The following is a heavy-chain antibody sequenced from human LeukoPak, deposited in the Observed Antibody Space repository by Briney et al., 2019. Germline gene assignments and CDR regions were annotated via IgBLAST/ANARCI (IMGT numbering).Heavy chain of an antibody. CDR1: GYTFTSYD. CDR3: ARGGYSSGWYVSDY. CDR2: MNPNSGNT. V-gene: IGHV1-8*01. D-gene: IGHD6-19*01. J-gene: IGHJ4*02. Sequence: ASVKVSCKASGYTFTSYDINWVRQATGQGLEWMGWMNPNSGNTGYAQKFQGRVTMTRNTSISTAYMELSSLRSEDTAVYFCARGGYSSGWYVSDYWGQGTLVIVSS.